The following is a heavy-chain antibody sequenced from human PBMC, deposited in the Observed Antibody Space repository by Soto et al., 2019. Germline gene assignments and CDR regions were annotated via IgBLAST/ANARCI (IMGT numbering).Heavy chain of an antibody. CDR3: AGMASSGWNYYYYYGMDV. Sequence: ASVKVSCKASGYTFTSYDINWVRQATGQGLEWMGWMNPNSGNTGYAQKFQGRVTMTRNTSISTAYMELSSLRSEDTAVYYCAGMASSGWNYYYYYGMDVWGQGTTVTVSS. CDR1: GYTFTSYD. CDR2: MNPNSGNT. D-gene: IGHD6-19*01. V-gene: IGHV1-8*01. J-gene: IGHJ6*02.